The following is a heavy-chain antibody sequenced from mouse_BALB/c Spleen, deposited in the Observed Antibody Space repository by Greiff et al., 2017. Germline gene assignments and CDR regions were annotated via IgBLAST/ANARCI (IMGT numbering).Heavy chain of an antibody. CDR1: GFTFSDYY. Sequence: EVKLMESGGGLVKPGGSLKLSCAASGFTFSDYYMYWVRQTPEKRLEWVATISDGGSYTYYPDSVKGRFTISRDNAKNNLYLQMSSLKSEDTAMYYCARDDGYYGPPYWGQGTLVTVSA. CDR2: ISDGGSYT. J-gene: IGHJ3*01. D-gene: IGHD2-3*01. V-gene: IGHV5-4*02. CDR3: ARDDGYYGPPY.